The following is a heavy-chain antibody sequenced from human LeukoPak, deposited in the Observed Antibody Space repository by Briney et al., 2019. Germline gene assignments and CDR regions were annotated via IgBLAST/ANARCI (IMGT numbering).Heavy chain of an antibody. Sequence: GASVKVSCKASGYTFTSYYMHWVRQAPGQGLEWMGIINPSGGSTSYAQKFQGRVTMTRDTSTSTVYMEVSSLTSDDTAVYYCARRPAAAGGVGFDYWGQGTLVTVSS. D-gene: IGHD6-13*01. CDR2: INPSGGST. CDR1: GYTFTSYY. J-gene: IGHJ4*02. CDR3: ARRPAAAGGVGFDY. V-gene: IGHV1-46*01.